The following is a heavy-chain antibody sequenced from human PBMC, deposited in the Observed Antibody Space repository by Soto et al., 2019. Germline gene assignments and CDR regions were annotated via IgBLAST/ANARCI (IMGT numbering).Heavy chain of an antibody. CDR1: GGSISSSSYY. V-gene: IGHV4-39*01. CDR3: SLHVPLVLSYYMYV. D-gene: IGHD6-13*01. J-gene: IGHJ6*03. Sequence: PSETLSLTCTVSGGSISSSSYYWGRIRQPPGKGLEWIGSIYYSGSTYYNPSLKSRVTISVDTSKNQFSLKLSSVTAADTAVYYCSLHVPLVLSYYMYVWGKGTTVTVS. CDR2: IYYSGST.